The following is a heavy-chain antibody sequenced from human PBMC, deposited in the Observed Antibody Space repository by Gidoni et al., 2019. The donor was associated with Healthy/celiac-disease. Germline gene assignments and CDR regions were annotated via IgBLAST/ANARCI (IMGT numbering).Heavy chain of an antibody. CDR1: GYSISSGYY. Sequence: QVQLQESGPGLVKPSETLSLTCAVSGYSISSGYYWGWIRQPPGKGLEWIGSIYHSGSTYYNPALKSRVTISVDTSKNQFSLKLRSVTAADTAVYYCARTSGSWSSYYFDYWGQGTLVTVSS. CDR3: ARTSGSWSSYYFDY. J-gene: IGHJ4*02. D-gene: IGHD6-13*01. CDR2: IYHSGST. V-gene: IGHV4-38-2*01.